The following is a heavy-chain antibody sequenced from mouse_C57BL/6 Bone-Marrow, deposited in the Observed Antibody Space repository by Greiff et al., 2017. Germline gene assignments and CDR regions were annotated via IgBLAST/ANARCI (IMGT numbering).Heavy chain of an antibody. J-gene: IGHJ1*03. CDR3: ASTFTTVVAKDWYFDV. CDR1: GYTFTSYW. D-gene: IGHD1-1*01. CDR2: IHPNSGST. Sequence: QVQLQQPGAELVKPGASVQLSCKASGYTFTSYWMHWVKQRPGQGLEWIGMIHPNSGSTNYNEKFKSKDTLTVDKSSSTAYMQLSSLTSEDSAVYYCASTFTTVVAKDWYFDVWGTGTTVTVSS. V-gene: IGHV1-64*01.